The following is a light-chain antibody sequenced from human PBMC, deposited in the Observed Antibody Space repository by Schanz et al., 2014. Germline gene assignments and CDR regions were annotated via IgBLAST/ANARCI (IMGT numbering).Light chain of an antibody. V-gene: IGLV2-14*01. CDR1: SSDVGGYHY. CDR2: DVS. Sequence: QSSLTQPASVSGSPGQSITISCTGTSSDVGGYHYVSWYQQHPGKAPKLMIYDVSNRPSGVSNRFSGSKSGNTASLTISGLQAEDEADYYCSSYGGSNNVMFGGGTKVTVL. CDR3: SSYGGSNNVM. J-gene: IGLJ3*02.